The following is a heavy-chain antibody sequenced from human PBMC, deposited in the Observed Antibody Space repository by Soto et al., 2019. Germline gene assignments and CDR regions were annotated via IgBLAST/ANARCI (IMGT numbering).Heavy chain of an antibody. D-gene: IGHD2-2*01. Sequence: VGSLRLSCVVSGFTFNNYGINWVRQAPGKGLEWVSTVSKSDYTYYSDSVKGRFTISRDNAKNSVSLQMNTLRAEDTAVYYCAREDSIIIPAVSDFWGQGTLVTVSS. CDR2: VSKSDYT. V-gene: IGHV3-21*01. J-gene: IGHJ4*02. CDR3: AREDSIIIPAVSDF. CDR1: GFTFNNYG.